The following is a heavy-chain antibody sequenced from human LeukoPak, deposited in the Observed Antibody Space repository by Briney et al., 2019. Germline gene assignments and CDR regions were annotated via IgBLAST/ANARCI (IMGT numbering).Heavy chain of an antibody. V-gene: IGHV1-69*13. CDR1: GGTFSSYA. J-gene: IGHJ3*02. Sequence: SVKVSCKASGGTFSSYAISWVRQAPGQGLEWMGGIIPIFGTANYAQKFQGRVTITADESTSTAYMELSSLRSEDTAVYYCARGGLDYDILTGYYQAFDIWGQGTMVTVSS. D-gene: IGHD3-9*01. CDR2: IIPIFGTA. CDR3: ARGGLDYDILTGYYQAFDI.